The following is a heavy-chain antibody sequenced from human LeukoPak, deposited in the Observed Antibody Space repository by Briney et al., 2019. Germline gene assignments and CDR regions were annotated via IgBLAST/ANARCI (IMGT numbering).Heavy chain of an antibody. CDR2: ISSSSFKI. V-gene: IGHV3-48*04. CDR3: VRDPSYGSSWYYYMDV. Sequence: GGSLRLSCAASEFTFVRYAMNWVRQAPGKGREGVSYISSSSFKIVYADSVKGRFTISRDNSKNSLYLQMDSLRVEDTAVYYYVRDPSYGSSWYYYMDVWGKGTTVTVSS. J-gene: IGHJ6*03. D-gene: IGHD6-13*01. CDR1: EFTFVRYA.